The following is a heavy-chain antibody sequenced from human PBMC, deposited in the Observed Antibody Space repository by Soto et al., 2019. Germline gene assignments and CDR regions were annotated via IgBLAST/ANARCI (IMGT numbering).Heavy chain of an antibody. D-gene: IGHD6-19*01. J-gene: IGHJ1*01. CDR2: IYYSGST. V-gene: IGHV4-31*03. CDR3: ARSSVAGAGYFQH. Sequence: QVQLQESGPGLVKPSQTLSLTCTVSGGSVSGGVYYWNWIRQHPEKGLEWIGYIYYSGSTYYTPSLRSRVTISADPSKNQFPLKLSSVTVADTAVYYCARSSVAGAGYFQHWGQGTQVIVSS. CDR1: GGSVSGGVYY.